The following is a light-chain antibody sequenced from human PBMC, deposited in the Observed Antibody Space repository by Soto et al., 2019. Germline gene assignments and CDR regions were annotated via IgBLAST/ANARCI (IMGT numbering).Light chain of an antibody. CDR2: GAS. CDR1: QSVSSN. J-gene: IGKJ4*01. V-gene: IGKV3-15*01. Sequence: EIVMTQSPATLSVSPGERATLSCRASQSVSSNLAWDQQKPGQAPRLLIYGASTRATGIPVRFSGSGSGTEFTLTISSLQSEDFAVYYCQQYNNWPLTFGGGTKVEIK. CDR3: QQYNNWPLT.